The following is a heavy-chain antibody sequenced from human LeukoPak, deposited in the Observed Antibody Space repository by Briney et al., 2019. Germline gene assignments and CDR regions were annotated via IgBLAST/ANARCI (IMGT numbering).Heavy chain of an antibody. Sequence: KPSETLSLTCTVSSGSISSGDYYWSWIRQPPGKGLEWIGYIYYSGSTNYNPSLKSRVTISVDTSKNQFSLKLSSVTAADTAVYYCARLASGDADYWGQGTLVTVSS. J-gene: IGHJ4*02. CDR1: SGSISSGDYY. D-gene: IGHD7-27*01. V-gene: IGHV4-61*08. CDR2: IYYSGST. CDR3: ARLASGDADY.